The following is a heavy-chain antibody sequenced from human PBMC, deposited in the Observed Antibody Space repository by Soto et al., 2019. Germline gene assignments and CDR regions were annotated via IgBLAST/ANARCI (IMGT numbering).Heavy chain of an antibody. CDR2: ISSSSTI. D-gene: IGHD1-1*01. V-gene: IGHV3-48*02. Sequence: GGSLRLSCAASGFTFSSYSMNWVRQAPGKGLEWVSYISSSSTIYYADSVKGRFTISRDNAKNSLYLQMNSLRDEDTAVYYCASELAALNCFDPWGQGTLVTVSS. J-gene: IGHJ5*02. CDR3: ASELAALNCFDP. CDR1: GFTFSSYS.